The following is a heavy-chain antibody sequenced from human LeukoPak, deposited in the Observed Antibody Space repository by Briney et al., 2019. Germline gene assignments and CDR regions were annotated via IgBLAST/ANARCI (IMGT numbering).Heavy chain of an antibody. D-gene: IGHD6-13*01. CDR1: GASISSYY. V-gene: IGHV4-4*07. Sequence: SETLSLTCTVSGASISSYYWNWIRQPAGKGLEWIGRIYSSGSTNYSPSLKSRVTMSVDTSKNQFSLKLSSVTAADTAVYYCARGPAAAGDNWFDPWGQGTLVTVSS. CDR3: ARGPAAAGDNWFDP. J-gene: IGHJ5*02. CDR2: IYSSGST.